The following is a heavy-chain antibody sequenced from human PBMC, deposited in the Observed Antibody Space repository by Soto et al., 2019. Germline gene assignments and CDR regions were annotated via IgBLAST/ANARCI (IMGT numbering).Heavy chain of an antibody. V-gene: IGHV3-53*01. CDR3: AKYASSSWSLFDY. Sequence: GGSLRLSCAASGFTVSSNYMSWVRQAPGKGLEWVSVIYSGGSTYYADSVKGRFTISRDNSKNTLYLQMNSLRAEDTAVYYCAKYASSSWSLFDYWGQGTVVTAPQ. CDR2: IYSGGST. D-gene: IGHD6-13*01. J-gene: IGHJ4*02. CDR1: GFTVSSNY.